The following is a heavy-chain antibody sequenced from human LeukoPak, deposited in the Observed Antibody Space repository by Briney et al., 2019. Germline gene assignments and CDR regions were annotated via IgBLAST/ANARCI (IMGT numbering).Heavy chain of an antibody. D-gene: IGHD6-19*01. Sequence: GGSLRLSCAASGFTFSSYGMHWVRQAPGQGLEWMGWINPSDGGTHYAQRFQGRVTMTRDTSITTAYMDLSGLRSDDTAVFYCARRVYGSGPGAFDIWGQGTMVTVSS. V-gene: IGHV1-2*02. CDR2: INPSDGGT. CDR1: GFTFSSYG. J-gene: IGHJ3*02. CDR3: ARRVYGSGPGAFDI.